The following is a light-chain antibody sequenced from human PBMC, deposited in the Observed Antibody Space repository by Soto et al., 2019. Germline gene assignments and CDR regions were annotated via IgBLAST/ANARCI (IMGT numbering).Light chain of an antibody. J-gene: IGLJ2*01. CDR2: ANT. Sequence: QSVLTKPPSLTGAPGQRVTISCTGNNSNIGAGSGVNWYQQFPDKAPKLLIYANTHRPSGVPDRFSGSTSATSASLAITGLQTQDEADYYCQSFDSSLTGLIFGGGTKLTVL. CDR3: QSFDSSLTGLI. CDR1: NSNIGAGSG. V-gene: IGLV1-40*01.